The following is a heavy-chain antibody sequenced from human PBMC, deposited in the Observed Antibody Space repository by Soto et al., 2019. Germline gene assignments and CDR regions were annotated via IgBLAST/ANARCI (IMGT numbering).Heavy chain of an antibody. CDR1: GYTFISYY. J-gene: IGHJ4*02. CDR3: ARLHGSKPDEP. D-gene: IGHD2-2*01. Sequence: GASVKVSCKASGYTFISYYMHWVRQAPGQGLEWMGIINPSGGATSYAQKFQGRVTMTRDTSASTAYMELSSLRSEDTAMYYCARLHGSKPDEPWGQGTLVTVSS. V-gene: IGHV1-46*01. CDR2: INPSGGAT.